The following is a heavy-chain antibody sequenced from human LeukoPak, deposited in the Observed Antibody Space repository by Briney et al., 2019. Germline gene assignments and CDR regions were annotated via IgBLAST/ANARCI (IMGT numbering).Heavy chain of an antibody. CDR3: ARQSGSYGSGIDY. J-gene: IGHJ4*02. CDR2: IYPGDSDT. Sequence: GASLQISCQGSGSYFTSYWIGWVRQMPGKGLEWMGIIYPGDSDTTSSPSFQGQVTISVDKSIDTAYLQWSSLKASDTAMYYCARQSGSYGSGIDYWGQGTLVTVSS. D-gene: IGHD1-26*01. V-gene: IGHV5-51*01. CDR1: GSYFTSYW.